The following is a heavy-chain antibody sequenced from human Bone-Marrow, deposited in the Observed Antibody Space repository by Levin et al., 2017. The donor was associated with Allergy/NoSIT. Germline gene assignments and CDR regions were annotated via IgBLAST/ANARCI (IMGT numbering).Heavy chain of an antibody. CDR2: IWYDGSNK. Sequence: LSLTCAASGFTFSSYGMHWVRQAPGKGLEWVAVIWYDGSNKYYADSVKGRFTISRDNSKNTLYLQMNSLRAEDTAVYYCAKEGPYGSGSYGNPLWYYFDYWGQGTLVTVSS. D-gene: IGHD3-10*01. V-gene: IGHV3-33*06. CDR3: AKEGPYGSGSYGNPLWYYFDY. J-gene: IGHJ4*02. CDR1: GFTFSSYG.